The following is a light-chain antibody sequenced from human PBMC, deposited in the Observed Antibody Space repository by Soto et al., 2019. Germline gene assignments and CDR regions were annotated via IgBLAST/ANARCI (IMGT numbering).Light chain of an antibody. CDR1: QSLFFTSNKKNS. J-gene: IGKJ2*01. CDR3: QQGYRSPFT. CDR2: WGS. V-gene: IGKV4-1*01. Sequence: DIVLTQSPASLDVSLGERVTINCKSSQSLFFTSNKKNSLAWYQQKPGQPPKLIIYWGSSRESGVPARFRGAGSATDFTLTISSLHAEDVAVYYCQQGYRSPFTFGQGTKVGIK.